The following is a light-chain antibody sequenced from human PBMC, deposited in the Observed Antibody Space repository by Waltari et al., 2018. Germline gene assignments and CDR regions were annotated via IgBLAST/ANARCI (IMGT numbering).Light chain of an antibody. CDR2: LGS. CDR3: MQSLQTLWT. CDR1: QSLLTRNGNNY. V-gene: IGKV2-28*01. Sequence: DIVVTQSPLSLPVTPGEPASISCRSSQSLLTRNGNNYLDWYLQKPGQSPQLLIYLGSNRASGVPDRFSGSGSGTDFTLRISRVEAEDVGVYYCMQSLQTLWTFGPGTKVEIK. J-gene: IGKJ1*01.